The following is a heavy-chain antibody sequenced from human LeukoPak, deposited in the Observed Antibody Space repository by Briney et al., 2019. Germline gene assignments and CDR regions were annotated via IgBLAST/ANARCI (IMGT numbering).Heavy chain of an antibody. Sequence: GGSLRLSCAASGFTFSSYAMTWVRQAPGKGLEWVSTISGSGASTYVDSVKGRFTISRDNSKNTLYLQMNSLRAEDTAVYYCAKRIAIIRGVHDAFDIWGQGTMVTVSS. CDR3: AKRIAIIRGVHDAFDI. J-gene: IGHJ3*02. CDR2: ISGSGAST. V-gene: IGHV3-23*01. D-gene: IGHD3-10*01. CDR1: GFTFSSYA.